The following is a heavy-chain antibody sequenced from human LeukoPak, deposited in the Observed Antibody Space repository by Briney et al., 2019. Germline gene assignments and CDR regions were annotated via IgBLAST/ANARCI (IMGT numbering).Heavy chain of an antibody. Sequence: GRSLRLSCAASGFTFDDYAMHWVRQAPGKGLEWVSGISWNSGSIGYADSVKGRFTISRDNAKNSLYLQMNSLRAEDTAVYYCARDLRRDGYNIWDQGTLVTVSS. V-gene: IGHV3-9*01. CDR3: ARDLRRDGYNI. D-gene: IGHD5-24*01. CDR1: GFTFDDYA. J-gene: IGHJ4*02. CDR2: ISWNSGSI.